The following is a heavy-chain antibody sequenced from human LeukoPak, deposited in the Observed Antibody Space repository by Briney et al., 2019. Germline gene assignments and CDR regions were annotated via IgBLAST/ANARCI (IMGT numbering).Heavy chain of an antibody. CDR2: ISSSSSTI. D-gene: IGHD3-10*02. J-gene: IGHJ4*02. CDR1: GFTFSSYS. Sequence: GGSLRLSCAASGFTFSSYSMNWVRQAPGKGLEWVSYISSSSSTIYYADSVEGRFTISRDNAKNSLYLQMNSLRAEDTAVYYCARDRDTMSPYYFDYWGQGTLVTVSS. CDR3: ARDRDTMSPYYFDY. V-gene: IGHV3-48*04.